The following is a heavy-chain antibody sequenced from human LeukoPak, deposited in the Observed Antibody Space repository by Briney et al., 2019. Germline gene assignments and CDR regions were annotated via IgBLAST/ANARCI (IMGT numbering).Heavy chain of an antibody. CDR2: ITSSSTYT. D-gene: IGHD1-26*01. CDR3: ARDPYSGTYGDTYYYYMDV. Sequence: PEGSLRLSCAASGFSFSSYNMNWVRQTPGKGLEWVSSITSSSTYTFYADSVKGRFTTSRDNARNSLYLQMNSLRAEDTAVYYCARDPYSGTYGDTYYYYMDVWGKGTTVTISS. V-gene: IGHV3-21*01. CDR1: GFSFSSYN. J-gene: IGHJ6*03.